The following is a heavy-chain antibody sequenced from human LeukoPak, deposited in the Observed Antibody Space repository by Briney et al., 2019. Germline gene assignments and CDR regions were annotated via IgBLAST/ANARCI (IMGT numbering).Heavy chain of an antibody. J-gene: IGHJ1*01. CDR2: ISSSGSII. CDR3: TSPPLGYCSTTSCLQYFEQ. CDR1: GFTFSDYY. Sequence: GGSLRLSCAASGFTFSDYYMSWIRQAPGKGLEWVSYISSSGSIIDYADSVRGRFTISRDNAKNSLYPQMNSLRAEDTAVYYCTSPPLGYCSTTSCLQYFEQWGQGTLVTVSS. D-gene: IGHD2-2*01. V-gene: IGHV3-11*04.